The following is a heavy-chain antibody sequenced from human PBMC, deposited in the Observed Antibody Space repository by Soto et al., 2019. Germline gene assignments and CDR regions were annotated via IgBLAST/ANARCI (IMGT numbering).Heavy chain of an antibody. CDR2: IYWDDDK. CDR3: AHATPPYYDFWSGTPPGGWFDP. Sequence: QITLKESGPTLVKPTQTLTLTCTFSGFSLSTSGVGVGWIRQPPGKALEWLALIYWDDDKRYSPSLKSRLTSAKDTSKNQVVLTMTNMDPVDTATYYGAHATPPYYDFWSGTPPGGWFDPWGQGTLVTVSS. J-gene: IGHJ5*02. D-gene: IGHD3-3*01. CDR1: GFSLSTSGVG. V-gene: IGHV2-5*02.